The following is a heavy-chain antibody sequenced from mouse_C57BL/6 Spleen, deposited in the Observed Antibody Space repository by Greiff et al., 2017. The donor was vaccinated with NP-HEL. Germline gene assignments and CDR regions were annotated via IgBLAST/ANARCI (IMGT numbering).Heavy chain of an antibody. J-gene: IGHJ2*01. CDR1: GYTFTSYW. CDR2: IDPSDSYT. Sequence: QVQLQQPGAELVRPGTSVKLSCKASGYTFTSYWMHWVKQRPGQGLEWIGVIDPSDSYTNYNQKFKGKATLTVDTSSSTAYMQLSSLTSEDSAVYYCARGGTGGFYYFDYWGQGTTLTVSS. V-gene: IGHV1-59*01. CDR3: ARGGTGGFYYFDY. D-gene: IGHD3-2*02.